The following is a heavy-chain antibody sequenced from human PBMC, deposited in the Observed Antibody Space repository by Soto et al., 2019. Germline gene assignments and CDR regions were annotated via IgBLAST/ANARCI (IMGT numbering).Heavy chain of an antibody. CDR2: ISSSSSYI. CDR3: AKLTASGYYYFDY. Sequence: PGGSLRLSCAASGFTFSSYSMNWVRQAPGKGLEWVSSISSSSSYIYYADSVKGRFTISRDNAKNSLYLQMNGLRAEDTAVYYCAKLTASGYYYFDYRGQATRVTVAS. CDR1: GFTFSSYS. V-gene: IGHV3-21*04. D-gene: IGHD3-3*01. J-gene: IGHJ4*02.